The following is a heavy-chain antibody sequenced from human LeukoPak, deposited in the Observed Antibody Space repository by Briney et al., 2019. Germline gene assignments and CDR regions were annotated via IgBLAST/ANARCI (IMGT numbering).Heavy chain of an antibody. Sequence: SETLSLTCTVSGGSISSTRYYWGWIRQPPGKGLEWTGSVYHSGATYYNPSLQSRATISADTSNNQFSLKLSSVTAADTAVYYCARVGGRYDILTGYYSVLGFDYWGQGTLVTVSS. D-gene: IGHD3-9*01. J-gene: IGHJ4*02. CDR1: GGSISSTRYY. CDR3: ARVGGRYDILTGYYSVLGFDY. V-gene: IGHV4-39*01. CDR2: VYHSGAT.